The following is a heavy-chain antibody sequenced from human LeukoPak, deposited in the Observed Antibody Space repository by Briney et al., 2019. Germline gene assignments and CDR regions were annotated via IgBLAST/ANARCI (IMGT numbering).Heavy chain of an antibody. J-gene: IGHJ6*02. CDR3: ARDHEAGYFYYGMDV. CDR1: GYTFTGYY. V-gene: IGHV1-2*02. CDR2: INSKSGGT. D-gene: IGHD6-19*01. Sequence: ASVKVSCKASGYTFTGYYMHWVRQAPGQGLEWMGWINSKSGGTNYAQKFQDRVTMTRDTSINTAYMELSRLRSDDTAVYYCARDHEAGYFYYGMDVWGQGTTVTVSS.